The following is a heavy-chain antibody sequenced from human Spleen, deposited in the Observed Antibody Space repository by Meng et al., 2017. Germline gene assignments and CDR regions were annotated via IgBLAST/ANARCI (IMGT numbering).Heavy chain of an antibody. CDR3: AKDIWGIIPYGMDV. Sequence: GGSLRLSCAASGFTFDDYAMHWVRQAPGKGLEWVSGISWNSGSIGYADSVKGRFTISRDNAKNSLYLQMNSLRAEDTALYYCAKDIWGIIPYGMDVWGQGTTVTVSS. CDR1: GFTFDDYA. V-gene: IGHV3-9*01. CDR2: ISWNSGSI. D-gene: IGHD3-16*01. J-gene: IGHJ6*02.